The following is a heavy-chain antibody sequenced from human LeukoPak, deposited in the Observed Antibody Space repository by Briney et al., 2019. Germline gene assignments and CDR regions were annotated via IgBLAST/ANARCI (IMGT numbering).Heavy chain of an antibody. Sequence: SETLSLTCTVSGGSISSSSCYWGWIRQPPGKGLEWIGSIYYSGSTYYNPSLKSRVTISVDTSKNQFSLKLSSVTAADTAVYYCARLEGIVGATIDYWGQGTLVTVSS. J-gene: IGHJ4*02. CDR1: GGSISSSSCY. V-gene: IGHV4-39*01. CDR3: ARLEGIVGATIDY. CDR2: IYYSGST. D-gene: IGHD1-26*01.